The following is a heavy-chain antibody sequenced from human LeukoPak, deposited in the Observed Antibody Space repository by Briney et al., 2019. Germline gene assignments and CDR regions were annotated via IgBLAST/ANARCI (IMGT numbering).Heavy chain of an antibody. Sequence: TNNNYYWDWIRQPPGKGLEWVSYISNSGSIIYYADSVKGRFTISRDNAKNSLYLQVNSLRAEDTAVHYCARVLDGCDYWGQGTLVTVSS. CDR1: TNNNYY. CDR3: ARVLDGCDY. V-gene: IGHV3-11*04. D-gene: IGHD2-15*01. CDR2: ISNSGSII. J-gene: IGHJ4*02.